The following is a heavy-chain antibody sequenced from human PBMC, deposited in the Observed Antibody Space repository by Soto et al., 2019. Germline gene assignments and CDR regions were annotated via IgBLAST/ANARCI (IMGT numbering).Heavy chain of an antibody. V-gene: IGHV1-69*01. CDR2: IIPIFGTA. D-gene: IGHD3-22*01. CDR3: ARGWGYDSNDYYYAY. CDR1: GGTFSRHA. Sequence: QVQLVQSGAEVRKPGSSVKVSCKASGGTFSRHAISWVRQAPGQGLEWMGGIIPIFGTANHAQKFQGRVTINGDESTSTVYMEWSSLRSEDTAMYYCARGWGYDSNDYYYAYWGQGTLVIVSS. J-gene: IGHJ4*02.